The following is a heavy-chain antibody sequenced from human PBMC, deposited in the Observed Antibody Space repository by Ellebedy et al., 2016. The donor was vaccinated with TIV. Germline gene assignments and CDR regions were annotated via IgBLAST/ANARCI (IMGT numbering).Heavy chain of an antibody. V-gene: IGHV1-69*04. CDR1: GGTFSSYA. CDR2: IIPILGIA. Sequence: AASVKVSCKASGGTFSSYAISWVRQAPGQGLEWMGRIIPILGIANYAQKFQGRVTITADKSTSTAYMELSSLRAEDTAVYYCARSVTTVTTYWFDPWGQGTLVTVSS. CDR3: ARSVTTVTTYWFDP. D-gene: IGHD4-17*01. J-gene: IGHJ5*02.